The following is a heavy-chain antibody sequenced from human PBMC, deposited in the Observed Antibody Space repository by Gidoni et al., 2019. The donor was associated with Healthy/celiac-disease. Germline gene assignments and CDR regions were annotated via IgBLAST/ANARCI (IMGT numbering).Heavy chain of an antibody. V-gene: IGHV3-30-3*01. Sequence: QVQLVESGGGVVQPGRSLRLACEASGFHFSRYAMHGVRQAPGKGREWVAFISYDGSNKYYADSVKGRFTISRDNSKNTLYLQMNSLRAEDTAVYYCAREDLGYCSGGSCHSFDYWGQGTLVTVSS. J-gene: IGHJ4*02. CDR1: GFHFSRYA. CDR2: ISYDGSNK. CDR3: AREDLGYCSGGSCHSFDY. D-gene: IGHD2-15*01.